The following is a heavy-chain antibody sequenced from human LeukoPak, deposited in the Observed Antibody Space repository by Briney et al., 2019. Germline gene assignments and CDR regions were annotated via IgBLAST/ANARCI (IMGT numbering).Heavy chain of an antibody. D-gene: IGHD6-19*01. CDR1: GFTVSSNY. V-gene: IGHV3-23*01. CDR3: AKDRKQWLGPFDY. CDR2: ISGSGGST. Sequence: PGGSLRLSCAASGFTVSSNYLSWVRQAPGKGLEWVSGISGSGGSTYYADSVKGRFTISRDNSKNTLYLQMNSLRAEDTAVYYCAKDRKQWLGPFDYWGQGTLVTVSS. J-gene: IGHJ4*02.